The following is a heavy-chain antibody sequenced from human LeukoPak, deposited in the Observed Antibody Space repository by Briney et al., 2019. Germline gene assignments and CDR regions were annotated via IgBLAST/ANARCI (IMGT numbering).Heavy chain of an antibody. V-gene: IGHV4-34*01. CDR2: IYYSGST. D-gene: IGHD4-17*01. J-gene: IGHJ5*02. Sequence: SETLSLTCAVYGGSFSGYYWSWIRQPPGKGLEWIGSIYYSGSTYYNPSLKSRVTISVDTSKNQFSLKLSSVTAADTAVYYCARHGPLNWFDPWGQGTLVTVSS. CDR1: GGSFSGYY. CDR3: ARHGPLNWFDP.